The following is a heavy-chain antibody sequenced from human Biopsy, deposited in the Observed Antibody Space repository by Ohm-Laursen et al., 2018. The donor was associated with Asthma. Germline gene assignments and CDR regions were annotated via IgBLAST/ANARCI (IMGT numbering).Heavy chain of an antibody. Sequence: SLRLSCSASGFTFGDYWMSWVRQVPGKGLEWVANIKHDGTEKNHVDSLKGRFTISRDNAKNSLYLQMNSLRAEDTAVYYCARTSHFWGPYPADPSNPGGQGPLSPSPQ. CDR1: GFTFGDYW. V-gene: IGHV3-7*01. CDR2: IKHDGTEK. CDR3: ARTSHFWGPYPADPSNP. D-gene: IGHD3-3*02. J-gene: IGHJ5*02.